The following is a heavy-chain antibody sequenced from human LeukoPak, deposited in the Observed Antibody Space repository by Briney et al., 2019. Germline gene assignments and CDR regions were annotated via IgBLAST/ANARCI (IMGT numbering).Heavy chain of an antibody. CDR1: GASISSGDYY. D-gene: IGHD2-2*01. CDR2: IYNSGST. J-gene: IGHJ5*02. Sequence: APQTLSLTCTVSGASISSGDYYWSWLRQPPGKGLEWIGYIYNSGSTFYNPSLKSRLTISVDTSKKQFSLKLSSVAAADTAVYYCARAKGPGAHYNWFDPWGQGTLVTVSS. CDR3: ARAKGPGAHYNWFDP. V-gene: IGHV4-30-4*01.